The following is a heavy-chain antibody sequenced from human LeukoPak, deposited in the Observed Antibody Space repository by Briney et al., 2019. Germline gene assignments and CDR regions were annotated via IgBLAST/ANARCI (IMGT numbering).Heavy chain of an antibody. CDR3: AKTLLWFGELSHFDY. CDR1: GFTFSSYA. V-gene: IGHV3-23*01. J-gene: IGHJ4*02. Sequence: GGSLRLSCAAPGFTFSSYAMSWVRQAPGKGLEWVSAISGSGGSTYYADSVKGRFTISRDNSKNTLYLQMNSLRAEDTAVYYCAKTLLWFGELSHFDYWGRGTLVTVSS. D-gene: IGHD3-10*01. CDR2: ISGSGGST.